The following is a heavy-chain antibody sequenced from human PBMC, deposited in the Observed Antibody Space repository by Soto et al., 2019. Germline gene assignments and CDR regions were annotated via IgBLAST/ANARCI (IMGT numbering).Heavy chain of an antibody. D-gene: IGHD5-12*01. CDR1: GFSLSTSGVG. V-gene: IGHV2-5*02. CDR3: AHSRRWLLVPPGWGFDY. Sequence: QITLKESGPTLVKPTQTLTLTCTFSGFSLSTSGVGVGWIRQPPGKALEWLALIYWDDDKRYSPSLKSRLTITKDTSKNQVVLTMTNMDPVDTATYYCAHSRRWLLVPPGWGFDYWGQGTLVTVSS. CDR2: IYWDDDK. J-gene: IGHJ4*02.